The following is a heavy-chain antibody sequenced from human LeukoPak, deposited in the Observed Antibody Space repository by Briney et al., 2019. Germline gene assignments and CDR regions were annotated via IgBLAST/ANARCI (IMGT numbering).Heavy chain of an antibody. D-gene: IGHD6-13*01. Sequence: TSETLSLTCTVSGGSISSYYWSWIRHPPGKGLEWIGYIYYSGSTNYNPSLKSRVTISVDTSKNQFSLKLSSVTAADTAVYYCARKGSSWYNWFDPWGQGTLVTVSS. CDR2: IYYSGST. CDR3: ARKGSSWYNWFDP. V-gene: IGHV4-59*01. CDR1: GGSISSYY. J-gene: IGHJ5*02.